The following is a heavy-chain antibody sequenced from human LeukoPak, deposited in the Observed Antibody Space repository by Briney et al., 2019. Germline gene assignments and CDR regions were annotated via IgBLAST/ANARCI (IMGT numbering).Heavy chain of an antibody. J-gene: IGHJ4*02. V-gene: IGHV1-3*01. Sequence: ASVKVSCKASGYTFTSYAMHWVRQASGQRLEWMGWINAGNGNTKYSQKFQGRVTITRDTSASTAYMELSSLRSEDTAVYYCARDEMTTASHDYWGQGTLVTVSS. CDR2: INAGNGNT. CDR3: ARDEMTTASHDY. CDR1: GYTFTSYA. D-gene: IGHD4-17*01.